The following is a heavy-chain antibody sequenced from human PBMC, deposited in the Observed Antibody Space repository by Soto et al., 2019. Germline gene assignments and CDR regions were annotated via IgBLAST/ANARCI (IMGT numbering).Heavy chain of an antibody. CDR3: KAEYTGSSAPVDQTSYLDY. D-gene: IGHD6-6*01. CDR1: GFTFDDFT. V-gene: IGHV3-43*01. CDR2: ISWDGTIT. J-gene: IGHJ4*02. Sequence: EVHLVESGGAGVQPGGSLRLSCAASGFTFDDFTMHWVRQVPGKALEWVSLISWDGTITHYADSVAGRFTLSRDNSENSLSLQMNNLRTEDSALYFCKAEYTGSSAPVDQTSYLDYWGQGTLVTVSS.